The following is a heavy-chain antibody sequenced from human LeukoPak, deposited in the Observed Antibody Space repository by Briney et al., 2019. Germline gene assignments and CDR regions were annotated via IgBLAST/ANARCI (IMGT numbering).Heavy chain of an antibody. CDR2: IYPLETT. CDR1: GDSVNRGAYY. V-gene: IGHV4-61*02. CDR3: AREIVAGLGVSFDI. D-gene: IGHD6-19*01. J-gene: IGHJ3*02. Sequence: PSQTLSLTCTVSGDSVNRGAYYWSWLRQPAGKEPEWIGRIYPLETTNYNPSLKSRVAISVDTSKNQFSLKLSSVTAADTAVYYCAREIVAGLGVSFDIWGQGTMVTVSS.